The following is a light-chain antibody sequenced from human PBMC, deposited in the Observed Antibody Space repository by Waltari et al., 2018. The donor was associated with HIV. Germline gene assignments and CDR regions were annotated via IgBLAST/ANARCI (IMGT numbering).Light chain of an antibody. Sequence: DIVMTQSPDSVAVTLRARATTNSTCSQTVLKRSGYRNYLAWYQQRPGQPPKLLISWASIRESGVPNRFSGSGSGTDFTLTISSLQAEDVAVYYCQQYHTTPYTFGQGTKLEIK. CDR2: WAS. CDR1: QTVLKRSGYRNY. CDR3: QQYHTTPYT. V-gene: IGKV4-1*01. J-gene: IGKJ2*01.